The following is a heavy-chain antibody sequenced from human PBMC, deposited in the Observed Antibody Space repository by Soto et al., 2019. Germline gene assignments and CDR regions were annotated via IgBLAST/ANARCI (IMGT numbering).Heavy chain of an antibody. CDR1: GYTFTSYY. CDR2: INPSGGST. CDR3: ARDPLGAAGFDY. V-gene: IGHV1-46*01. J-gene: IGHJ4*02. D-gene: IGHD3-3*02. Sequence: QVQLVQSGAEVKKPGASVKVSCKASGYTFTSYYMHWVRQAPGQGLEWMGIINPSGGSTSYAQKFQGRVTMTSDTSTSTVYMELSSLRSEDTAVYYCARDPLGAAGFDYWGQGTLVTVSS.